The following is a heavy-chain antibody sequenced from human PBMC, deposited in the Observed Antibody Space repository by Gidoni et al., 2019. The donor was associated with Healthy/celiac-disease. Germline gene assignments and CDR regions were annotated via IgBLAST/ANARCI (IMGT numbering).Heavy chain of an antibody. CDR1: GFTFSSYS. J-gene: IGHJ4*02. CDR2: ISSSSSYI. D-gene: IGHD4-17*01. V-gene: IGHV3-21*01. Sequence: EVQLVESGGGLVKPGGSLRLSCAASGFTFSSYSMNWVRQAPGKGLAWVSSISSSSSYIYYADSVKGRFTISRDNAKNSLYLQMNSLRAEDTAVYYCARRAVTTPFDYWGQGTLVTVSS. CDR3: ARRAVTTPFDY.